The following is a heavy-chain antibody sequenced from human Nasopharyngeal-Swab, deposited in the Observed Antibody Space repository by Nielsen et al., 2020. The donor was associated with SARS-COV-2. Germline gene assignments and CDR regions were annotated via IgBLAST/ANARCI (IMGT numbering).Heavy chain of an antibody. CDR2: ISAYSGNT. CDR3: ARDRSPYGSGSYLWFDP. Sequence: WVRQAPGQGLEWMGWISAYSGNTNYVQKLQGRVTMTTDTSTSTAYMELRSLRSDDTAVYYCARDRSPYGSGSYLWFDPWGQGTLVIVSS. D-gene: IGHD3-10*01. V-gene: IGHV1-18*01. J-gene: IGHJ5*02.